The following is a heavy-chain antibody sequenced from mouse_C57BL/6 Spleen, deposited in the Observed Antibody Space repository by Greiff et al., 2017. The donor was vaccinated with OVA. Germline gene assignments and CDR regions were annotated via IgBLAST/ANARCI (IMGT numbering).Heavy chain of an antibody. J-gene: IGHJ3*01. Sequence: VQLKESGGGLVKPGGSLKLSCAASGFTFSSYAMSWVRQTPEKRLEWVATISDGGSYTYYPDNVKGRFTISRDNAKNNLYLQMSHLKSEDTAMYYGAREGYYYGPWFAYWGQGTLVTVSA. CDR3: AREGYYYGPWFAY. CDR2: ISDGGSYT. CDR1: GFTFSSYA. V-gene: IGHV5-4*01. D-gene: IGHD1-1*01.